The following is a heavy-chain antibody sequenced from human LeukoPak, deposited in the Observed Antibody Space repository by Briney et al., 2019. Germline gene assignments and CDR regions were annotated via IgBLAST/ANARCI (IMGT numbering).Heavy chain of an antibody. CDR3: ARMYGGDSYWYFDL. CDR2: IYHSGST. V-gene: IGHV4-4*02. D-gene: IGHD1-26*01. Sequence: SETLSLTCAVSGGSISSSNWWDWVRQPPGKGLEWIGEIYHSGSTNYNPSLKSRVTISVDKSKNQFSLKLTSVTALDTAVYYCARMYGGDSYWYFDLWGRGTLVTVSS. J-gene: IGHJ2*01. CDR1: GGSISSSNW.